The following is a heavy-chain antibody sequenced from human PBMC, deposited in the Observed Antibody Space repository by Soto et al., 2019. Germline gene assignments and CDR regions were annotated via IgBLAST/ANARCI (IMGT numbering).Heavy chain of an antibody. J-gene: IGHJ3*01. V-gene: IGHV3-33*03. D-gene: IGHD6-19*01. CDR1: GFPVDRYG. Sequence: QVHLAESGGGVVQPGTSLRLSCATSGFPVDRYGMHWVRQAPGKGLEWVAAMWYDGSNTYYGESVKGRFLISRDNSKNTVYLEMNSLRVEDTGVYFCAKGRIAVAAGAFDSWGPGTRVTVSS. CDR3: AKGRIAVAAGAFDS. CDR2: MWYDGSNT.